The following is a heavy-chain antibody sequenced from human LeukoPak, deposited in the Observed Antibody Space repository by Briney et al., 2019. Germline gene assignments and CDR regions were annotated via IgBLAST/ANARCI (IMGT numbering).Heavy chain of an antibody. CDR3: ARVSERWLQLIEYYFDY. CDR1: GFTFSSYS. J-gene: IGHJ4*02. V-gene: IGHV3-21*01. D-gene: IGHD5-24*01. Sequence: GRSLRLSCAASGFTFSSYSIHWVRQAPGKGLEWVSSISSSSSYIYYADSVKGRFTISRDNAKNSLYLQMNSLRAEDTAVYYCARVSERWLQLIEYYFDYWGQGTLVTVSS. CDR2: ISSSSSYI.